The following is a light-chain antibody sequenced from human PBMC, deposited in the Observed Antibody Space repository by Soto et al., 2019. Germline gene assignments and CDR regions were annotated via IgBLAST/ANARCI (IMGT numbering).Light chain of an antibody. CDR3: NQSSNWQFT. Sequence: EIVLKQSPATLSLSPGERATLSCRASQSISSYLAWYQQKPDQAPMLLVYDASNRATGIPARFSGSGSGTDFTLTISSLEAEDFAVYYCNQSSNWQFTFGPGTKVDIK. CDR1: QSISSY. CDR2: DAS. J-gene: IGKJ3*01. V-gene: IGKV3-11*01.